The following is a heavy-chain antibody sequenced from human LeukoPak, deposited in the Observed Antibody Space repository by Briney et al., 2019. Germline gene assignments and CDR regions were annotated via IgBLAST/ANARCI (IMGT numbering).Heavy chain of an antibody. J-gene: IGHJ4*02. CDR1: SLPHYRFD. D-gene: IGHD1-26*01. V-gene: IGHV3-23*01. CDR3: AKDRWRSGTSSFDY. CDR2: FSGGGGST. Sequence: GVSQRLFCAPSSLPHYRFDMLWLPRSTGKGLEWVSCFSGGGGSTYYADSVKGRFTISRDNSKDTLYLQMNSLRAEDTAVYHCAKDRWRSGTSSFDYWGQGTLVTVSS.